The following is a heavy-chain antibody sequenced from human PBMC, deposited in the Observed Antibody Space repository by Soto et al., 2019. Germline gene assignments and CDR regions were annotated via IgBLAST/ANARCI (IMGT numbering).Heavy chain of an antibody. CDR2: IIPIFGTA. J-gene: IGHJ6*02. CDR1: GGTFSSYA. CDR3: ARDRTAVTTPRLYYYYGMDV. D-gene: IGHD4-17*01. Sequence: QVQLVQSGAEVKKPGSSVKVSCKASGGTFSSYAISWVRQAPGQGLEWMGGIIPIFGTANYAQKFQGRVTITADEYTSTAYMELSSLSSEDTAVYYCARDRTAVTTPRLYYYYGMDVWGQGTTVTVSS. V-gene: IGHV1-69*12.